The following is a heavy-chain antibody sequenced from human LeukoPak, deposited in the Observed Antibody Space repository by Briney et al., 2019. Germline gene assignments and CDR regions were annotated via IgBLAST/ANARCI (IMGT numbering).Heavy chain of an antibody. J-gene: IGHJ4*02. CDR1: GVNLYSSE. Sequence: GGSLTLSCVGSGVNLYSSEMNWVPQAPGKTLEWVSHISAGTTAEYYAESPTTRFTMSRDNARNSISLHMINLRVEDTAIYYCARDTLNGRFVISLDSWGQGALVTVSS. CDR3: ARDTLNGRFVISLDS. V-gene: IGHV3-48*03. CDR2: ISAGTTAE. D-gene: IGHD3-9*01.